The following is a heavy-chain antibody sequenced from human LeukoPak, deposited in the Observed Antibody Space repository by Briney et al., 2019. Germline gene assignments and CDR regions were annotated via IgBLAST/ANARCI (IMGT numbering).Heavy chain of an antibody. J-gene: IGHJ6*02. D-gene: IGHD5-12*01. V-gene: IGHV3-11*01. Sequence: GGSLRLSCAASGFTFSDYYMSWIRQAPGKGLEWVSYISSSGSTIYYADSVKGRFTISRDNAKNSLYLQMNSLRAEDTAVYYCARDQDSGYDYGEGQPYYYYYGMDVWGQGTTVTVSS. CDR2: ISSSGSTI. CDR1: GFTFSDYY. CDR3: ARDQDSGYDYGEGQPYYYYYGMDV.